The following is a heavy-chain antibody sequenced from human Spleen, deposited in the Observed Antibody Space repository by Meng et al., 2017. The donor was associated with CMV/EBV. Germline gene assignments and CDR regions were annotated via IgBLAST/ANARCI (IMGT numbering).Heavy chain of an antibody. J-gene: IGHJ4*02. V-gene: IGHV1-69*01. CDR1: GGTFSSYA. Sequence: VGAGAWGKRAGSAGEVSGKARGGTFSSYAISWVRRAPGQGLEWMGGIIPIFGTANYAQKFQGRVTITADESTSTAYMELSSLRSEDTAVYYCAREPTFMITFGGVINWGQGTLVTVSS. D-gene: IGHD3-16*02. CDR2: IIPIFGTA. CDR3: AREPTFMITFGGVIN.